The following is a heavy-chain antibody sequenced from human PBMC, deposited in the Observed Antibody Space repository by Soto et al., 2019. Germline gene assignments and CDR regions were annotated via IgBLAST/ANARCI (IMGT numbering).Heavy chain of an antibody. CDR1: GFTFSNAW. V-gene: IGHV3-15*07. Sequence: GGSLRLSCAASGFTFSNAWMNWVRQAPGKGLEWVGRIKSKTDGGTTDYAAPVKGRFTISRDDSKNTLYLQMNSLKTEDTAVYYCTTDLVAAAGTRGWVYYYYGMDVWGQGTTVTVSS. CDR3: TTDLVAAAGTRGWVYYYYGMDV. CDR2: IKSKTDGGTT. J-gene: IGHJ6*02. D-gene: IGHD6-13*01.